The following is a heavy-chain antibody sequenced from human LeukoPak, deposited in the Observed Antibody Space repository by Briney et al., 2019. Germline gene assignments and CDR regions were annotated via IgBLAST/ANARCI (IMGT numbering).Heavy chain of an antibody. CDR2: IYSDGNT. D-gene: IGHD1-26*01. CDR3: VREREGSNSEH. CDR1: GFTFSNYA. Sequence: GGSLRLSCVASGFTFSNYAMSWVRQAPGMGLEWVSTIYSDGNTYYPDSVKGRFTISRDGSKNTLYLQLNSLGTEDTAIYYCVREREGSNSEHWGQGTLVTVSS. J-gene: IGHJ1*01. V-gene: IGHV3-23*01.